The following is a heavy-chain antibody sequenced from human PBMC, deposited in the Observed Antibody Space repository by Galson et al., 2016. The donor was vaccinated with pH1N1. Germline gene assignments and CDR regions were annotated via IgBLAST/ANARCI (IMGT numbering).Heavy chain of an antibody. V-gene: IGHV5-51*03. CDR1: GYRFTSYW. J-gene: IGHJ3*02. D-gene: IGHD4-17*01. Sequence: QSGAEVKKPGESLKISCKASGYRFTSYWIAWVRQVPGKGLEWVGVVNPGGSTIRYSPSFQGQVTISSDKSISTAYLQWISLRASDTATYYCARQYDFGDYRGNAFDIWGQGTVVLVSS. CDR3: ARQYDFGDYRGNAFDI. CDR2: VNPGGSTI.